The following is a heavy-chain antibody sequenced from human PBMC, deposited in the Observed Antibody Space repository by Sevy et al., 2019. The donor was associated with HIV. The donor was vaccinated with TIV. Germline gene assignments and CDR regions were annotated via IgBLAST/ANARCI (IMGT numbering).Heavy chain of an antibody. CDR3: ARDLERKDYYDSSGPSVNYYYGMDV. CDR1: GFTFSSYA. Sequence: GGSLRLSCAASGFTFSSYAMHWVRQAPGKGLEWVAVISYDGSNKYYADSVKGRFTISRDNSKNTLYLHMNSLRAEDTAVYYCARDLERKDYYDSSGPSVNYYYGMDVWGQGTTVTVSS. D-gene: IGHD3-22*01. V-gene: IGHV3-30-3*01. CDR2: ISYDGSNK. J-gene: IGHJ6*02.